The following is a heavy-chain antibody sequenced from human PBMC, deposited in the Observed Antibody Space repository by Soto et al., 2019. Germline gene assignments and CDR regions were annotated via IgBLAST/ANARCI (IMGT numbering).Heavy chain of an antibody. J-gene: IGHJ5*02. CDR2: INSDGSIT. D-gene: IGHD6-13*01. Sequence: EVQLVESGGGLVQPGGSLRLSCAASGFTFSSYWMHWVRQAPGKGLVWVSRINSDGSITSYADSVKGRFTISRDNAKNTMYLQMNSLRAEDTAVYYCAREYSSSWTLKPNWFDPWGQGTLVTVSS. CDR1: GFTFSSYW. CDR3: AREYSSSWTLKPNWFDP. V-gene: IGHV3-74*01.